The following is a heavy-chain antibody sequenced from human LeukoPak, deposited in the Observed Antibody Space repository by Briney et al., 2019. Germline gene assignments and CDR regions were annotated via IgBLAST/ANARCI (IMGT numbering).Heavy chain of an antibody. J-gene: IGHJ4*02. CDR2: ISAYNGNT. CDR3: ARSGAYYDYVWGSYRTPTNFDY. Sequence: ASVKVSCKASGYTFTSYGINWVRQAPGQGLEWMGWISAYNGNTNYAQKLQGRVTMTTDTSTSTAYMELRSLRSDDTAVYYCARSGAYYDYVWGSYRTPTNFDYWGQGTLVTVSS. V-gene: IGHV1-18*01. D-gene: IGHD3-16*02. CDR1: GYTFTSYG.